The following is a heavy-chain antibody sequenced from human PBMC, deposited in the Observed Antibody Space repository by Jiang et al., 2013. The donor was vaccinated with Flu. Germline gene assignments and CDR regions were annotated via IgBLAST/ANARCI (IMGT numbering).Heavy chain of an antibody. CDR1: YTFTSYA. D-gene: IGHD5-18*01. J-gene: IGHJ4*02. Sequence: YTFTSYAMRLGGARPPAKGLEWMGWINAGNGNTKYSQKFQGRVTITRDTSASTAYMELSSLRSEDTAVYYCARVEATSSYGSYFDYWGQGTLVTVSS. V-gene: IGHV1-3*01. CDR3: ARVEATSSYGSYFDY. CDR2: INAGNGNT.